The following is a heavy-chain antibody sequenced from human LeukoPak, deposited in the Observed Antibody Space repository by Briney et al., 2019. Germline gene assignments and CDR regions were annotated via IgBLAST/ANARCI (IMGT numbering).Heavy chain of an antibody. V-gene: IGHV3-30*04. CDR3: ARGTTVTDYFDY. D-gene: IGHD4-17*01. J-gene: IGHJ4*02. Sequence: PGGSLRLSCAASGFTFSSYAMHWVRQAPGKGLEWVAVISYDGSNKYYADSVKGRFTISRDNSKNTLYLQMNRLRAEDTAVYYCARGTTVTDYFDYWGQGTLVTVSS. CDR1: GFTFSSYA. CDR2: ISYDGSNK.